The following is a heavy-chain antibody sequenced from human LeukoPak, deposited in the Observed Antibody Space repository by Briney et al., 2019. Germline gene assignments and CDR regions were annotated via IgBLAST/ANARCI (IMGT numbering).Heavy chain of an antibody. Sequence: GGSLRLSCAASGLTFRSDGMSWVRQAPGKGLEWVAVISGSGGTTYYADSVKGRFTISRDNSKKTLYLQMSSLGADDTAVYFCAKSIEGVVRGTYYYYSYMDVWGKGTTVTVSS. CDR3: AKSIEGVVRGTYYYYSYMDV. J-gene: IGHJ6*03. CDR2: ISGSGGTT. V-gene: IGHV3-23*01. D-gene: IGHD3-3*01. CDR1: GLTFRSDG.